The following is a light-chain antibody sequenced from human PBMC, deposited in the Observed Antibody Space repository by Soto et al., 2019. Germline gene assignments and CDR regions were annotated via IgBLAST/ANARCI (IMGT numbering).Light chain of an antibody. CDR1: QSVSSSY. CDR2: GAS. CDR3: QQYGSSGLT. J-gene: IGKJ4*01. Sequence: EIVLTQSPGTLSLSPGERATLSCRASQSVSSSYLAWYQQKPGQAPRLLIYGASSRATGIPDRFSGSGSGTDFTLTISRLAPEDFAVYYCQQYGSSGLTFGGGTTVEIK. V-gene: IGKV3-20*01.